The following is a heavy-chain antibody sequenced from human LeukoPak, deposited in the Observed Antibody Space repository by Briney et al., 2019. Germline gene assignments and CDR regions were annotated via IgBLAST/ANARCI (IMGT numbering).Heavy chain of an antibody. CDR2: ISWNSGSI. CDR3: ARDIYDSGDFRGDF. J-gene: IGHJ4*02. D-gene: IGHD3-22*01. CDR1: GFDFGDYT. V-gene: IGHV3-43*01. Sequence: GGSLRLSCAVSGFDFGDYTMHWVRHPPGKGLEWVSLISWNSGSIKYTESVKGRFTISGDNSKNSLYLQMSSLRTEDTALYYCARDIYDSGDFRGDFWGQGTLVTVSS.